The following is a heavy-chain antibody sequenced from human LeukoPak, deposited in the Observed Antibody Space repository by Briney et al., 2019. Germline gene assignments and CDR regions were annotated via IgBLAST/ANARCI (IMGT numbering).Heavy chain of an antibody. CDR2: ISYDGSNK. Sequence: GSLRLSCAASGFTFSSYGMHWVRRAPGKGLEWVAVISYDGSNKYYADSVKGRFTISRDNSKNTLYLQMNSLRAEDTAVYYCAKIAVAGTGYWGQGTLVTVSS. D-gene: IGHD6-19*01. CDR1: GFTFSSYG. V-gene: IGHV3-30*18. J-gene: IGHJ4*02. CDR3: AKIAVAGTGY.